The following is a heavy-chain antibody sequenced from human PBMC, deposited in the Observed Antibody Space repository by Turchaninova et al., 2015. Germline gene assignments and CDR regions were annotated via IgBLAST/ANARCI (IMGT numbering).Heavy chain of an antibody. Sequence: QVPLPESGPGLVNHSDTMSIPCAFSGYSIICGSYWGWTRQPPGKGLEGMGSIWHSGRAYDSTSMKSRVTISGDTSKNQFSLKLSSVTAADTAVYYCARHDKYSSSTNHFDYWGQGTLVTVS. V-gene: IGHV4-38-2*01. CDR3: ARHDKYSSSTNHFDY. CDR2: IWHSGRA. D-gene: IGHD6-6*01. J-gene: IGHJ4*02. CDR1: GYSIICGSY.